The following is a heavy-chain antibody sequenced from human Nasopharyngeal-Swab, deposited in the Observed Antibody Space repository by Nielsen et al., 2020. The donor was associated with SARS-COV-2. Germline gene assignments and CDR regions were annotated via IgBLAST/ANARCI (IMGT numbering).Heavy chain of an antibody. CDR1: GFTFSSYG. Sequence: GGSLRLSCAASGFTFSSYGMHWVRQAPGKGLEWEAVISYDGSNKYYADSVKGRFTISRDNSKNTLYLQMNSLRAEDTAVYYCARGNDYAHWGQGTLVTVSS. J-gene: IGHJ4*02. V-gene: IGHV3-30*03. CDR2: ISYDGSNK. CDR3: ARGNDYAH. D-gene: IGHD4-17*01.